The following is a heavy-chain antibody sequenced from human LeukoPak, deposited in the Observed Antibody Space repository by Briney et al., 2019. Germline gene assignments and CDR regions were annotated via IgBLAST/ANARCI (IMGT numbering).Heavy chain of an antibody. V-gene: IGHV3-20*04. CDR3: ARDRMYDFWSGHDY. CDR1: GFTFDDYG. J-gene: IGHJ4*02. Sequence: GGSLRLSCAASGFTFDDYGMSWVRQAPGKGLEWVSGINWNGGSTGYADSVKGRFTISRDNAKNSLYLQMNSLRAEDTGLYYCARDRMYDFWSGHDYWGQGTLVTVSS. CDR2: INWNGGST. D-gene: IGHD3-3*01.